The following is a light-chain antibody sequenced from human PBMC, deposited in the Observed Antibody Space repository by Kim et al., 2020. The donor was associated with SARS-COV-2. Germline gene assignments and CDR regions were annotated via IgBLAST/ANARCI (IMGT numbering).Light chain of an antibody. CDR3: QQSYSTPPT. V-gene: IGKV1-39*01. CDR1: QTINKF. J-gene: IGKJ1*01. CDR2: GAS. Sequence: ASVGDRVTITCRASQTINKFINWYQQKPGEAPKLLIYGASKMQSEVPSRFSGSGSGTDFTLTVDSLQPEDFATYYCQQSYSTPPTFGQGTNVDIK.